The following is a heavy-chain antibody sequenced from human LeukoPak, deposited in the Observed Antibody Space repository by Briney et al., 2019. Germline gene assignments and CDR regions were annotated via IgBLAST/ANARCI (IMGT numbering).Heavy chain of an antibody. CDR2: IYYSGST. J-gene: IGHJ5*02. V-gene: IGHV4-31*03. Sequence: SETLSLTCTVSGGSISSSGYYWSWVRQHAGRGLEWIGYIYYSGSTYYNPSLKSRVTISVDTSKNQFSLKLSSVTAADTAVYYCPRHYDILTGSNWFDPWGQGTLLTVSS. CDR3: PRHYDILTGSNWFDP. CDR1: GGSISSSGYY. D-gene: IGHD3-9*01.